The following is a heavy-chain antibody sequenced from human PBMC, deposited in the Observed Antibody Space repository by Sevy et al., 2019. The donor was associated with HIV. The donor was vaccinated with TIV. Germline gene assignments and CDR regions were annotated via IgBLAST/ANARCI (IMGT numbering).Heavy chain of an antibody. Sequence: GGSLRLSCAASGFSFSSYWINWVGQAPGEGLEWVANINQGGNQKHYMDSVKGRFTISRDNAENAVYLQMNSLRVEDTAVYYCARGPSGAAAGRFDSWGQGTLVTVSS. J-gene: IGHJ4*02. D-gene: IGHD6-13*01. CDR2: INQGGNQK. CDR1: GFSFSSYW. V-gene: IGHV3-7*01. CDR3: ARGPSGAAAGRFDS.